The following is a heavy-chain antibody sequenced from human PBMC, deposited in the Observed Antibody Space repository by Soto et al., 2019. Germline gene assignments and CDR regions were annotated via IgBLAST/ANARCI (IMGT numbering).Heavy chain of an antibody. CDR2: ISGSGGST. CDR3: ARQWSHYYDSSGCDY. J-gene: IGHJ4*02. Sequence: PGGSLRLSCAASGFTFSSYAMSWVRQAPGKGLEWVSAISGSGGSTSYADSVKGRFTISRDNSKNTLYLQMNSLRAEDTAVYYCARQWSHYYDSSGCDYWGQGTLVTV. D-gene: IGHD3-22*01. CDR1: GFTFSSYA. V-gene: IGHV3-23*01.